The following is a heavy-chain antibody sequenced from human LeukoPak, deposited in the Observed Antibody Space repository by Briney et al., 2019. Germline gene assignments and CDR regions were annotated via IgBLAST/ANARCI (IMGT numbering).Heavy chain of an antibody. J-gene: IGHJ3*02. V-gene: IGHV4-59*11. CDR1: GGSISSHY. CDR3: ARSGYSYGADALDI. D-gene: IGHD5-18*01. CDR2: IYYSGST. Sequence: KASERLSLTCTVFGGSISSHYWSWIRQPPGKGLEWIGYIYYSGSTKYNPSLKSRVTISVDTSKKQFSLKLSSVTAADTAVYYCARSGYSYGADALDIWGQGTMVTVSS.